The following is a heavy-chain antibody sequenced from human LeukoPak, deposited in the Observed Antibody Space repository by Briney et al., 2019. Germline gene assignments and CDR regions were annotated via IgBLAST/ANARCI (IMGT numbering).Heavy chain of an antibody. CDR2: ISWNSGSL. Sequence: GGPLRLSCAASGFTFDHHAMHWVRQAPGKGLEWVSGISWNSGSLGYADTVKGRFTISRDNAKNSLYLKMNSLRTEDMAFYYCTKGFTSGWIFDAFDMWGQGTMVTVSS. CDR3: TKGFTSGWIFDAFDM. CDR1: GFTFDHHA. J-gene: IGHJ3*02. V-gene: IGHV3-9*03. D-gene: IGHD6-19*01.